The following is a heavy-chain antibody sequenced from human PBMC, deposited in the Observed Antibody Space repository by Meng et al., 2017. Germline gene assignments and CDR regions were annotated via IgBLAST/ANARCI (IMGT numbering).Heavy chain of an antibody. CDR2: IIPIFGTA. CDR3: ARASGYYYDSSGYYYDFDY. V-gene: IGHV1-69*06. J-gene: IGHJ4*02. CDR1: GGTFSSYA. D-gene: IGHD3-22*01. Sequence: SVKVSCKASGGTFSSYAISWVRQAPGQGLEWMGGIIPIFGTANYAQKFQGRVTITADKSTSTAYMELSSLRSEDTAVYYCARASGYYYDSSGYYYDFDYWGQGTLVTVPQ.